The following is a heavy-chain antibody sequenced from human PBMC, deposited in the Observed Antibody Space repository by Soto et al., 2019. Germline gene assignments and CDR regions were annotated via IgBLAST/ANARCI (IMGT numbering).Heavy chain of an antibody. J-gene: IGHJ4*02. CDR2: IKQDGSAK. Sequence: HPGGSLRLSCVASGLTLSSYWMSWVRQAPGKGLEWVANIKQDGSAKYYVDSVKGRFTISRDNSEKSLYLQMDSLRPEDTAVYFCAKEGSPKVSRWDDYWGQGTLVTVSS. V-gene: IGHV3-7*01. D-gene: IGHD1-26*01. CDR1: GLTLSSYW. CDR3: AKEGSPKVSRWDDY.